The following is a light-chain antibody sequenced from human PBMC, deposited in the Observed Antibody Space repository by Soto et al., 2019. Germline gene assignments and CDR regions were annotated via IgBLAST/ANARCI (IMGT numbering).Light chain of an antibody. V-gene: IGLV2-23*01. CDR3: CAYAGSYTLV. Sequence: QSVLTQPASVSGSPGQSITISCTGTSSDVGKYNLVSWYQQHPGKAPKFMIYEGSKRPSGVSNRFSGSKSGNTASLTISWLQAEDEAEYYCCAYAGSYTLVFGGGTKLTVL. CDR2: EGS. CDR1: SSDVGKYNL. J-gene: IGLJ3*02.